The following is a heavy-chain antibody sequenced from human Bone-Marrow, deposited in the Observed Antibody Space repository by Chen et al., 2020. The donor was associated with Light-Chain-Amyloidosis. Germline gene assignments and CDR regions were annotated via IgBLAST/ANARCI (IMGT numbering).Heavy chain of an antibody. V-gene: IGHV4-30-2*01. CDR3: ARVLGCTGGSCYHYFDF. D-gene: IGHD2-15*01. CDR2: IYHSGTT. J-gene: IGHJ4*02. CDR1: SGSITSGGYS. Sequence: QLQLQESGSGLVKPSETLSLTCAVSSGSITSGGYSWSWIRQPPGKGLEWIGYIYHSGTTYYNPSLKSRVSISVDRSKSQFSLKLTSVTAVDTAVYYCARVLGCTGGSCYHYFDFWGQGTLVTVSS.